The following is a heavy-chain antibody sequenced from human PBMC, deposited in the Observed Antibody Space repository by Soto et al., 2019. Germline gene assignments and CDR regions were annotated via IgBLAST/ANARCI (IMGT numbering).Heavy chain of an antibody. Sequence: EVQLVESGGGLVQPGRSLRLSCAASGFTFDDYAMHWVRQAPGKGLEWVSGISWNSGSIGYADSVKGRFTISRDNAKNSLYLQKSSLRAEDTAVYECAKSGSYYGFVYWGQGTLVTAS. CDR3: AKSGSYYGFVY. CDR2: ISWNSGSI. CDR1: GFTFDDYA. V-gene: IGHV3-9*01. D-gene: IGHD1-26*01. J-gene: IGHJ4*02.